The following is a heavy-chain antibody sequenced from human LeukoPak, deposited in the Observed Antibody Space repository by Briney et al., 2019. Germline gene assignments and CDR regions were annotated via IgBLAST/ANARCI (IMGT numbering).Heavy chain of an antibody. J-gene: IGHJ5*02. CDR3: ARVYSSSWHWFGP. CDR1: GYSISSGYY. D-gene: IGHD6-13*01. V-gene: IGHV4-38-2*02. Sequence: PSETLSLTCTVSGYSISSGYYWGWIRQPPGKGLEWIGSIYHSGSTYYNPSLKSRVTISVDTSKNQFSLKLSSVTAADTAVYYCARVYSSSWHWFGPWGQGTLVTVSS. CDR2: IYHSGST.